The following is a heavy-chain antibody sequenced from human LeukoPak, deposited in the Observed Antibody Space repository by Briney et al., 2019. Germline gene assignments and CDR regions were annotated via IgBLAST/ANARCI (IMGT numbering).Heavy chain of an antibody. CDR1: GYTFTSYY. CDR3: ARSLSGYSYSWVY. Sequence: ASVKVSCKASGYTFTSYYMHWVRQAPGQGLGWMGIINPSGGSTSYVQKFQGGVTMTRDTSTSTVYMELSSLRSEDTAVYYCARSLSGYSYSWVYWGQGTLVTVSS. CDR2: INPSGGST. V-gene: IGHV1-46*01. J-gene: IGHJ4*02. D-gene: IGHD5-18*01.